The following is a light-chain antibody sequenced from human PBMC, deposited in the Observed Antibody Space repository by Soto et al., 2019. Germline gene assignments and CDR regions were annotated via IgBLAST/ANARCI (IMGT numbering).Light chain of an antibody. CDR1: SGHSSYI. Sequence: QLVLTQSSSASASLGSSVKVTCTLSSGHSSYIIAWHQQQPGKAPRYLMKLEGSGSYNKGSGVPDRFSGSSSGADRYLTTSKLQYEDEADYYCETWDSNTRVFGGGTKLTVL. J-gene: IGLJ3*02. CDR2: LEGSGSY. CDR3: ETWDSNTRV. V-gene: IGLV4-60*02.